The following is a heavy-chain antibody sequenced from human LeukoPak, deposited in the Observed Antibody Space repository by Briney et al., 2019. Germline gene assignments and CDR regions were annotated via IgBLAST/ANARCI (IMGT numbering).Heavy chain of an antibody. CDR3: ARRGGYYDSSGYAL. CDR1: GGSISSYY. Sequence: SETLSLTCTVSGGSISSYYWSWIRQPPGKGLEWIGYIYYSGSTNYNPSLKSRVTISVDTSKNQFSLKLSSVTAADTAVYYCARRGGYYDSSGYALWGQGTLVTVSS. V-gene: IGHV4-59*08. CDR2: IYYSGST. J-gene: IGHJ4*02. D-gene: IGHD3-22*01.